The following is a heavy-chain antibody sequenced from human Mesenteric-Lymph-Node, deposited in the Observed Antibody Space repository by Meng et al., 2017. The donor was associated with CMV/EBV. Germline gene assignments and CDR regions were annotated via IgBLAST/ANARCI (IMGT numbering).Heavy chain of an antibody. CDR3: ARGQTPRESYQYGMDV. V-gene: IGHV3-48*03. CDR1: GFTFSSYE. Sequence: GSLRLSCAASGFTFSSYEMNWVRQAPGKGLEWVSYISTSGSTIYYADSVKGRFTISRDNAKNSPYLQMNSLRVEDTALYYCARGQTPRESYQYGMDVWGQGTTVTVSS. D-gene: IGHD5-24*01. CDR2: ISTSGSTI. J-gene: IGHJ6*02.